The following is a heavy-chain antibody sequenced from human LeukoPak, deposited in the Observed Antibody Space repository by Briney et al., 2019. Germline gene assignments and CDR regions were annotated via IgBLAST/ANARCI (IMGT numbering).Heavy chain of an antibody. D-gene: IGHD5/OR15-5a*01. J-gene: IGHJ1*01. V-gene: IGHV3-23*01. CDR1: GFTFSSYA. CDR2: ISGSGGST. CDR3: AKNSVLTYFQH. Sequence: GGSLRLSCAASGFTFSSYAMSWVRQAPGKGLEWVSAISGSGGSTYYADSVKGRFTISRDNSKNTLYLQMNSLRAEDTAVYYSAKNSVLTYFQHWGQGTLVTVSS.